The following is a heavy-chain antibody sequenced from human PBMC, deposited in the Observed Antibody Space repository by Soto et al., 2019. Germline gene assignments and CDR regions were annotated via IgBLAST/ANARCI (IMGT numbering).Heavy chain of an antibody. D-gene: IGHD3-3*01. Sequence: SDTLSLTCTVSGVSISSYDWSWIRQPAGKGLEWIGRIYTSGSTNYNPSLKSRVTMSVDTSKNQFSLKLSSVTAADTAVYYCARALRSGTYYYYYYGMDVWGQGTTVTVSS. CDR2: IYTSGST. CDR3: ARALRSGTYYYYYYGMDV. CDR1: GVSISSYD. J-gene: IGHJ6*02. V-gene: IGHV4-4*07.